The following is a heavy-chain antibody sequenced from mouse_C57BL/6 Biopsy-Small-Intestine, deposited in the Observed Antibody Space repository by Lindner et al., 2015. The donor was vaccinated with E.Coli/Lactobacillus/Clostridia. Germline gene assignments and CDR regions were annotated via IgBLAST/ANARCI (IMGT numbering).Heavy chain of an antibody. Sequence: SVKVSCKASGYIFTNYYMHWVRQAPGQGLEWMGIINPDDGSTYYAQKFQGRVTMTRDTSMSTVYIELSSLRSEDTAVYYCARVLPRTVQYFYDSSGYVDYWGQGALVTVSS. D-gene: IGHD1-1*01. CDR3: ARVLPRTVQYFYDSSGYVDY. CDR1: GYIFTNYY. V-gene: IGHV1-64*01. CDR2: INPDDGST. J-gene: IGHJ4*01.